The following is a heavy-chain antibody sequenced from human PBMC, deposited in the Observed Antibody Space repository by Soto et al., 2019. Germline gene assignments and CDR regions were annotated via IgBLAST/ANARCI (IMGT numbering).Heavy chain of an antibody. Sequence: QAQLVQSGAEVKKPGASVKVSCKASGYTFTNYYIHWVREAPGQGLEWMGWVNPRSGDTNYAQKFQGRVTMTRDTSISTAYMELSRLRSDDTAVYYCASQLAYCGGDCYTEPIEYWGQGTLVTVSS. CDR2: VNPRSGDT. CDR1: GYTFTNYY. J-gene: IGHJ4*02. D-gene: IGHD2-21*02. V-gene: IGHV1-2*02. CDR3: ASQLAYCGGDCYTEPIEY.